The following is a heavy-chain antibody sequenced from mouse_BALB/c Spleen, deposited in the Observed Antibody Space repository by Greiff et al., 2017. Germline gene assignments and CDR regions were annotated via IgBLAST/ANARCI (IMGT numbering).Heavy chain of an antibody. Sequence: QVHVKQSGAELMKPGASVKISCKATGYTFSSYWIEWVKQRPGHGLEWIGEILPGSGSTNYNEKFKGKATFTADTSSNTAYMQLSSLTSEDSAVYYCLPAYYRYDYYAMDYWGQGTSVTVSS. CDR2: ILPGSGST. V-gene: IGHV1-9*01. CDR3: LPAYYRYDYYAMDY. CDR1: GYTFSSYW. J-gene: IGHJ4*01. D-gene: IGHD2-14*01.